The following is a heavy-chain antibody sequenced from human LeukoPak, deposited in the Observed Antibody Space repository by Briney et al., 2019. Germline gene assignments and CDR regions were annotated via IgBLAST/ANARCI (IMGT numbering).Heavy chain of an antibody. J-gene: IGHJ4*02. CDR2: INHSGST. V-gene: IGHV4-34*01. Sequence: SETLSLTCAVYGGSFSGYYWSWIRQPPGKGLEWIGEINHSGSTNYNPPLKSRVTISVDTSKNQFSLKLSSVTAADTAVYYCARGKYYDYVWGSYRYTGYFDYWGQGTLVTVSS. D-gene: IGHD3-16*02. CDR1: GGSFSGYY. CDR3: ARGKYYDYVWGSYRYTGYFDY.